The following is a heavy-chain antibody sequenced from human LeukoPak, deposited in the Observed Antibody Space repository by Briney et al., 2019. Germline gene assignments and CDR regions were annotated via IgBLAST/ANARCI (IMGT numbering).Heavy chain of an antibody. D-gene: IGHD3-22*01. CDR2: INPNSGGT. CDR1: GHTFTGYY. CDR3: ARAPYDSSGYANDAFDI. J-gene: IGHJ3*02. Sequence: ASVKVSCKASGHTFTGYYMHWVRQAPGQGLEWMGWINPNSGGTNYAQKFQGRVTMTRDTSISTAYMELSRLRSDDTAVYYCARAPYDSSGYANDAFDIWGQGTMVTVSS. V-gene: IGHV1-2*02.